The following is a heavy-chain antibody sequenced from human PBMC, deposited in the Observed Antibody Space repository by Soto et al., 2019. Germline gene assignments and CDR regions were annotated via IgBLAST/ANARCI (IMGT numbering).Heavy chain of an antibody. CDR3: VREVDDSSGYYEDY. CDR1: GFTFSSHW. D-gene: IGHD3-22*01. Sequence: PGGSLRLSCAASGFTFSSHWMHWVRQAPGKGLVWVSRINSDGSSTTYADSVKGRFTISRDNAKNTLYLQMNSLRAEDTAVYYCVREVDDSSGYYEDYRGQRTPVTVSS. V-gene: IGHV3-74*01. CDR2: INSDGSST. J-gene: IGHJ4*02.